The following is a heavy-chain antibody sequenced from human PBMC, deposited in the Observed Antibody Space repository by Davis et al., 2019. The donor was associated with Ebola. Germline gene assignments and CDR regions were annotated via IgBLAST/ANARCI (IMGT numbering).Heavy chain of an antibody. J-gene: IGHJ4*02. CDR2: ISTYDGDA. Sequence: ASVTVSCKASDDDFTMYNITWVRQAPGQGLEWMGLISTYDGDANYAQKFQGRVTLTSDTSTNTAYMELRNLRFDDTAMYYCARNPYNGDHDYWGQGNLVIVSS. CDR3: ARNPYNGDHDY. D-gene: IGHD4-17*01. CDR1: DDDFTMYN. V-gene: IGHV1-18*04.